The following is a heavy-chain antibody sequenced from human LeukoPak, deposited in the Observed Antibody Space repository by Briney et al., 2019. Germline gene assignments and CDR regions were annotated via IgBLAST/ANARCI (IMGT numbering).Heavy chain of an antibody. J-gene: IGHJ4*02. CDR2: IRYDGSNK. CDR1: GFTFSSYG. V-gene: IGHV3-30*02. Sequence: GGSLRLSCAASGFTFSSYGMHWVRQAPGKGLEWVAFIRYDGSNKYYADSVKGRFTISRDNSKDTLYLQMNSLRAEDTAVYYCAKLLSGYDRFDYWGQGTLVTVSS. CDR3: AKLLSGYDRFDY. D-gene: IGHD5-12*01.